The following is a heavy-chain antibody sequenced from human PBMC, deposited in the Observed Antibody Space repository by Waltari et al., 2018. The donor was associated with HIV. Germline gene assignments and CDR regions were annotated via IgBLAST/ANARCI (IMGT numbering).Heavy chain of an antibody. CDR3: ARDGFLGRFYYYGLDV. Sequence: ESGPGLLEPSETLSLTCTVSNYSITGPYYWAWIRQSPGMGLEWIASIYHTGITYDNPSIKTRVTISMDTPTNAFSLRLTSMTAADTAVYYCARDGFLGRFYYYGLDVWGPGTTVIVS. D-gene: IGHD3-10*01. CDR2: IYHTGIT. CDR1: NYSITGPYY. J-gene: IGHJ6*02. V-gene: IGHV4-38-2*02.